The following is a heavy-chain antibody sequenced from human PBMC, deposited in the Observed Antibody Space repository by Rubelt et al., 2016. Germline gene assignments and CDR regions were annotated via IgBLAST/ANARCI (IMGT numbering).Heavy chain of an antibody. CDR2: IYWDDDK. CDR1: GFSLTARPVG. V-gene: IGHV2-5*02. D-gene: IGHD3-22*01. CDR3: AHIGHYDGAWNEGDFDY. Sequence: QITLRESGPTRVKPTQTLTLTCTFSGFSLTARPVGVAWVRQPPGRALEFLVVIYWDDDKRYSPSLKNRLTVTKDTSKNQVVLTMTNMDPGDTATYYRAHIGHYDGAWNEGDFDYWGQGILVTVAS. J-gene: IGHJ4*02.